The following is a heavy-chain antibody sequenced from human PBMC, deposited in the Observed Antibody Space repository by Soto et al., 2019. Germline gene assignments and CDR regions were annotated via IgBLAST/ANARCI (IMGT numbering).Heavy chain of an antibody. CDR2: IYPGDSDT. D-gene: IGHD2-8*02. V-gene: IGHV5-51*01. CDR3: ARGYCTATICDPWFDP. Sequence: GESLTISCTVSGYAFTSYWIAWVRQMPGKGLEWMGIIYPGDSDTRYSPSFQGQVTISADKSITTAYLQWSSLKASDTAMYYCARGYCTATICDPWFDPWGQGTLVTVSS. CDR1: GYAFTSYW. J-gene: IGHJ5*02.